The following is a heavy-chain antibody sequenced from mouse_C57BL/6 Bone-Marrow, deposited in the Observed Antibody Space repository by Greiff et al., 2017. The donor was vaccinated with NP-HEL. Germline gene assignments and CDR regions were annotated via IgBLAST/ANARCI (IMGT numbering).Heavy chain of an antibody. Sequence: VQLQQPGAELVKPGASVKMSCKASGYTFTSYWITWVKQRPGQGLEWIGDIYPGSGSTNYNEKFKSKATLTVDTSSSTAYMQLSSLTSEDSAVYYCAREGLGRSYDYAMDYWGQGTSVTVSS. CDR2: IYPGSGST. V-gene: IGHV1-55*01. J-gene: IGHJ4*01. D-gene: IGHD4-1*01. CDR3: AREGLGRSYDYAMDY. CDR1: GYTFTSYW.